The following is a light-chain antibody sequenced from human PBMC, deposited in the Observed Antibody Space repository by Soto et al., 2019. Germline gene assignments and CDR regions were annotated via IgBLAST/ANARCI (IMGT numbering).Light chain of an antibody. Sequence: QSALTQPASVSGSPGQSITISCTGTSSDVGGYNYVSWYQQHPGKAPKLMIYEVSNRPSGVSKRFSGSKSGNTASLTISGHQAEDEDDYYCSSYTSSRLFVFGTGTKVAVL. V-gene: IGLV2-14*01. CDR3: SSYTSSRLFV. CDR1: SSDVGGYNY. J-gene: IGLJ1*01. CDR2: EVS.